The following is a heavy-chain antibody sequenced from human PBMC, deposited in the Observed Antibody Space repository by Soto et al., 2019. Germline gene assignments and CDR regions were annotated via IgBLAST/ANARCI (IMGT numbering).Heavy chain of an antibody. J-gene: IGHJ4*02. CDR2: INPSGGST. Sequence: SVKVSSKASGYTFTIYYMHWLRQTPGQGLEWMGIINPSGGSTRYAQKFQGRVTMTRDTSTSTVYMELSSLRSEDTAVYYCARGLIYDSSGYYFDYWGQGTLVTVSS. V-gene: IGHV1-46*01. CDR1: GYTFTIYY. CDR3: ARGLIYDSSGYYFDY. D-gene: IGHD3-22*01.